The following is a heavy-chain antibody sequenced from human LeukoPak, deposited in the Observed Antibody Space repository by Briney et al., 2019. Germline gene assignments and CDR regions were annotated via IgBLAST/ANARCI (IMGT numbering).Heavy chain of an antibody. J-gene: IGHJ6*02. Sequence: PSETLSLTCTVSGGSISSYYWSWIRQPPGKGLEWIGYIYYSGSTNYNPSLKSRVTISVDTSKNQFSLKLSSVTAADTAVYYCARDNWNYGSSMDVWGQGITVTVSS. CDR2: IYYSGST. CDR3: ARDNWNYGSSMDV. V-gene: IGHV4-59*01. D-gene: IGHD1-7*01. CDR1: GGSISSYY.